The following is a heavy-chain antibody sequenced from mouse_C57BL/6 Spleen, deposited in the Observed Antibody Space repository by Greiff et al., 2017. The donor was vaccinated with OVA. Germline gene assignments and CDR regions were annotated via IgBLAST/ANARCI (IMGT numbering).Heavy chain of an antibody. CDR3: ASQALYDGYCLAWYFDV. V-gene: IGHV1-64*01. J-gene: IGHJ1*03. CDR2: IHPNSGST. D-gene: IGHD2-3*01. CDR1: GYTFTSYW. Sequence: QVQLQQPRAELVKPGASVKLSCKASGYTFTSYWMHWVKQRPGQGLEWIGMIHPNSGSTNYNEKFKSKATLTVDKSSSTAYMQLSSLTSEDSAVYYCASQALYDGYCLAWYFDVWGTGTTVTVSS.